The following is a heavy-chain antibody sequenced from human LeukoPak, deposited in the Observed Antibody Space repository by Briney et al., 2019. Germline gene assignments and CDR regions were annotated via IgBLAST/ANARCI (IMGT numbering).Heavy chain of an antibody. Sequence: SETLSLTCTVSGYSITSGYYWAWIRQPPGKGPEWIGSIYHSGNTYYNPSLKSRVTISVDTSNNQFSLKLTSVTPADTAVYSCARPRVQNNWFDPWGQGTLVTVSS. CDR2: IYHSGNT. CDR3: ARPRVQNNWFDP. CDR1: GYSITSGYY. D-gene: IGHD1-1*01. V-gene: IGHV4-38-2*02. J-gene: IGHJ5*02.